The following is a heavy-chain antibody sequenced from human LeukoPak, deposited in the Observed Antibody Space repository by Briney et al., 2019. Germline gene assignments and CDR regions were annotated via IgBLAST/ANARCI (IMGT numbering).Heavy chain of an antibody. V-gene: IGHV4-31*03. Sequence: SETLSLTCTVSGGSISSGGYYWSWIRHHPGKGLEWIGYIYYSGSTYYNPSLKSRVTISVDTSKNQFSLKLSSVTAADTAVYYCARATRRGYSGYDTGYYFDYWGQGTLVTVSS. CDR3: ARATRRGYSGYDTGYYFDY. J-gene: IGHJ4*02. CDR1: GGSISSGGYY. CDR2: IYYSGST. D-gene: IGHD5-12*01.